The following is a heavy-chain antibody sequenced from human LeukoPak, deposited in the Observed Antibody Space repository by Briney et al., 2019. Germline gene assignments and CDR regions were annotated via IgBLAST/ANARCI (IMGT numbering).Heavy chain of an antibody. CDR1: GYTFTSYG. CDR2: ISAYNGNT. Sequence: ASVKVSCKASGYTFTSYGISWVRQAPGQGLEWMGWISAYNGNTNYAQKLQGRVTMTTDTSTSTAYMELRSLRSEDTAVYYCARDYSSDSSGAPHFDYWGQGTLVTVSS. CDR3: ARDYSSDSSGAPHFDY. D-gene: IGHD3-22*01. V-gene: IGHV1-18*01. J-gene: IGHJ4*02.